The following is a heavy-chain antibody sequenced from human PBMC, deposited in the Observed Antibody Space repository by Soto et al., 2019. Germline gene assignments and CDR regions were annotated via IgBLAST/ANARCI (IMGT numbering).Heavy chain of an antibody. CDR2: IYYSGST. J-gene: IGHJ2*01. D-gene: IGHD7-27*01. CDR1: GGSISSSSYY. V-gene: IGHV4-39*01. Sequence: QLQLQESGPGLVKPSETLSLTCTVSGGSISSSSYYWGWIRQPPGKGLEWIGSIYYSGSTYYNPSLKSRVTISVDTSKSQFALKLSFVTAADTAVYYCATHHWGFYWYFALWGRGTLVTVSS. CDR3: ATHHWGFYWYFAL.